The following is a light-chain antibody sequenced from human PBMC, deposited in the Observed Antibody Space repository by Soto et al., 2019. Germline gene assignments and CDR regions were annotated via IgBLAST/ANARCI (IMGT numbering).Light chain of an antibody. CDR2: LNSDGSH. CDR3: QAWGTGLLV. Sequence: QSVLTQSPSASASLGASVKLTCTLSSGHSSYAIAWHQQQPEKGPRYLMKLNSDGSHSKGDGIPDRFSGSSSGTERYLTISSLQXXXEADYYCQAWGTGLLVFGGGTKLTV. CDR1: SGHSSYA. J-gene: IGLJ3*02. V-gene: IGLV4-69*01.